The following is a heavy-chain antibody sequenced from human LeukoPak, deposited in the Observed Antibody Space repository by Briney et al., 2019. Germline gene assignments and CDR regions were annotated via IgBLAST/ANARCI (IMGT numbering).Heavy chain of an antibody. CDR2: TYYRSKWYS. Sequence: SQTLSLTCAISGDSVSSSSAAWNWIRQSPSRGLEWLGRTYYRSKWYSDYALSVKSRITINPDTSKNQFSLQLNSVTPDDTAVYYCAREPSYGSGSDPRHFDAFDIWGQGTMVTVSS. CDR1: GDSVSSSSAA. CDR3: AREPSYGSGSDPRHFDAFDI. V-gene: IGHV6-1*01. J-gene: IGHJ3*02. D-gene: IGHD3-10*01.